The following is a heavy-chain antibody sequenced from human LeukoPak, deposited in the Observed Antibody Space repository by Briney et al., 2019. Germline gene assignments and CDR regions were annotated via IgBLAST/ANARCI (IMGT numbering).Heavy chain of an antibody. CDR3: AMGYSSSLFPPFDY. D-gene: IGHD6-13*01. J-gene: IGHJ4*02. Sequence: GGSLRLSCAASGFTFSSYGMHWVRQAPGKGLEWVAFIRYDGSNKYYADSVKGRFTISRDNSKNTLYLQMNSLRAEDTAVYYCAMGYSSSLFPPFDYWGQGTLVTVSS. CDR2: IRYDGSNK. CDR1: GFTFSSYG. V-gene: IGHV3-30*02.